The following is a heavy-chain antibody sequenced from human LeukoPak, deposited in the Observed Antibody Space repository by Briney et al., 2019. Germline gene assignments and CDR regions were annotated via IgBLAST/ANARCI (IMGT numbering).Heavy chain of an antibody. J-gene: IGHJ4*02. V-gene: IGHV5-51*01. CDR2: IHPGDSDT. Sequence: GESLKISCKGSGYSFITYWIGWVRQMPGKGLEWMGIIHPGDSDTRYSPSFQGQVTISADKSISTAYLQWGSLKASDTAIYYCATTNGGNRYYFDYWGQGTLVTVSS. D-gene: IGHD4-23*01. CDR3: ATTNGGNRYYFDY. CDR1: GYSFITYW.